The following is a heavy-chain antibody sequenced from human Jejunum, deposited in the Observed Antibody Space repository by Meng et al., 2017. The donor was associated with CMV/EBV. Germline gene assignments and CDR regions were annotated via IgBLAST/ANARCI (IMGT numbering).Heavy chain of an antibody. CDR2: VSYRGST. J-gene: IGHJ4*02. V-gene: IGHV4-39*01. CDR1: NSCTDQ. Sequence: NSCTDQSRWLRRPPGRGLEWIVGVSYRGSTYYNPSLKSRFAMSVYTSKNQFAQKVTSVTAADTGVYYCARLSQATAHPGAVRTALDYWGQGALVTVSS. CDR3: ARLSQATAHPGAVRTALDY. D-gene: IGHD3-10*01.